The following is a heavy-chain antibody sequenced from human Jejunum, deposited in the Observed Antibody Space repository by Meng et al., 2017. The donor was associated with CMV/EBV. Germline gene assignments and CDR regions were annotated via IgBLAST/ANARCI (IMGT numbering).Heavy chain of an antibody. Sequence: QVQLREPAPGLVKPSQTLSLTCTVSGGSISGGDYYWSWIRQPPGKGLEWIGYIHDTGSTYYNPSLTSRVDISVGTSNNQFSLTLTSVTAADTAVYFCARGSIFVSFDSWGQGTLVTVSS. CDR2: IHDTGST. CDR1: GGSISGGDYY. CDR3: ARGSIFVSFDS. V-gene: IGHV4-30-4*01. J-gene: IGHJ4*02. D-gene: IGHD3-3*01.